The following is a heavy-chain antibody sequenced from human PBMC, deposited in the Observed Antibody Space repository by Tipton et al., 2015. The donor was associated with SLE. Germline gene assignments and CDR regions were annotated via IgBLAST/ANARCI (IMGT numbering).Heavy chain of an antibody. Sequence: GLVKPSETLSLTCAVYGGSFRGYYWSWIRQPPGKGLEWIGEINHSGSTNYNPSLKSRVTISVDTSKNQFSLKLSSVTAADTAVYYCARHGKARSSSWYVNYFQHWGQGTLVTVSS. CDR2: INHSGST. V-gene: IGHV4-34*01. D-gene: IGHD6-13*01. CDR1: GGSFRGYY. CDR3: ARHGKARSSSWYVNYFQH. J-gene: IGHJ1*01.